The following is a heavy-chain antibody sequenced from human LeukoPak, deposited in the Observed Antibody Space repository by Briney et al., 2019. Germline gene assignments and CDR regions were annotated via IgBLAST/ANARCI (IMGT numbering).Heavy chain of an antibody. CDR2: ISNSGST. CDR1: GASISSPSHY. D-gene: IGHD6-25*01. V-gene: IGHV4-39*07. Sequence: SETLSLTCSISGASISSPSHYWAWIRRPPGKGLEWIASISNSGSTFYSPSLSSRATTSLDTSKNQFSLNLKSLTAADTAVYYCARDQNFSRRSGRFDPWGQGTLVTVSS. CDR3: ARDQNFSRRSGRFDP. J-gene: IGHJ5*02.